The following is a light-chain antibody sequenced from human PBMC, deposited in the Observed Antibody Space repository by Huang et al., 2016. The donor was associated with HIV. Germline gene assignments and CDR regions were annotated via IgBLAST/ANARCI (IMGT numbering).Light chain of an antibody. CDR3: QQRSDWPPT. CDR2: DAS. CDR1: QSVSGY. J-gene: IGKJ1*01. V-gene: IGKV3-11*01. Sequence: DIVLTQSPATLSLSPGERATLSCRASQSVSGYLAWYQQKLGQAPRLLIYDASNRATVIPARFSGSGSGTDFTLTISSLEPEDFAVYYCQQRSDWPPTFGQGTTVEVK.